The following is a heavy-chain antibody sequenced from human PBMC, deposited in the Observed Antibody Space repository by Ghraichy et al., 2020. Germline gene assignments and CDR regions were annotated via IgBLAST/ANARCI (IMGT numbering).Heavy chain of an antibody. D-gene: IGHD5-24*01. J-gene: IGHJ6*02. V-gene: IGHV1-2*04. Sequence: ASVKVSCKASGYTFTGYYMHWVRQAPGQGLEWMGWINPNSGGTNYAQKFQGWVTMTRDTSISTAYMELSRLRSDDTAVYYCARGGAFVRYGYNLPRGMDVWGQGTTVTVSS. CDR2: INPNSGGT. CDR1: GYTFTGYY. CDR3: ARGGAFVRYGYNLPRGMDV.